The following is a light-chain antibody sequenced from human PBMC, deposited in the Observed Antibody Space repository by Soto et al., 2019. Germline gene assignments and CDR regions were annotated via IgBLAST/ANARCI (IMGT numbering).Light chain of an antibody. Sequence: EIVMTQSPATLSVSPGERATLSCRASHSVNSNLAWYQQKPGQAPRLLIYAASTRASGFPARFSGSGSRTEFTLSISSLQPEDSAVYYCQQYNNWPPVTFGQGTRLEIK. CDR3: QQYNNWPPVT. J-gene: IGKJ5*01. V-gene: IGKV3-15*01. CDR1: HSVNSN. CDR2: AAS.